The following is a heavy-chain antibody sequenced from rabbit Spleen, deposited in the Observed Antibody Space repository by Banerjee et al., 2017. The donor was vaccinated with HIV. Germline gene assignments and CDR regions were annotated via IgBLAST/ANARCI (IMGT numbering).Heavy chain of an antibody. CDR3: AREKSGEAGYDL. CDR2: IDGGSSGST. V-gene: IGHV1S45*01. CDR1: GFSFSTDYY. J-gene: IGHJ4*01. Sequence: QQQLEESGGGLVKPGGTLTLTCTASGFSFSTDYYVCWVRQAPGKGLESIACIDGGSSGSTYYASWVNGRFTISKTSSTTVTLQVTSLTPADTATYFCAREKSGEAGYDLWGPGTLV. D-gene: IGHD6-1*01.